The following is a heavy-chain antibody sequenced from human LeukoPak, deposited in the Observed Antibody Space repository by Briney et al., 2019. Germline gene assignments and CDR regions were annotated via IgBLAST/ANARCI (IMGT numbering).Heavy chain of an antibody. D-gene: IGHD3-22*01. CDR3: ARDATRETYYYDSSGYESYFDY. CDR2: ISSSSSYI. Sequence: PGWSLRVPCAASGFTFSSYSMNWLRQAPGKGLEWVSSISSSSSYIYYADSVKDRLTITRNNAKTSLYLQMNSLRAEDTAVYYCARDATRETYYYDSSGYESYFDYWGQGTLVTVSS. CDR1: GFTFSSYS. J-gene: IGHJ4*02. V-gene: IGHV3-21*01.